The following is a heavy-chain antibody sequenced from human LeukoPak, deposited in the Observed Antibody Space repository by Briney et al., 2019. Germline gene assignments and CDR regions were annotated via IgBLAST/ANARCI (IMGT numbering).Heavy chain of an antibody. J-gene: IGHJ3*02. D-gene: IGHD3-10*01. CDR3: ARGAGFGELFAFDI. CDR1: GYTFTSYD. V-gene: IGHV1-8*01. CDR2: MNPNSGNT. Sequence: GASVKVSCNASGYTFTSYDINWVRQATGQGLEWMGWMNPNSGNTGYAQKFQGRVTMTRNTSISTAYMELSSLRSEDTAVYYCARGAGFGELFAFDIWGHGTMVTVSS.